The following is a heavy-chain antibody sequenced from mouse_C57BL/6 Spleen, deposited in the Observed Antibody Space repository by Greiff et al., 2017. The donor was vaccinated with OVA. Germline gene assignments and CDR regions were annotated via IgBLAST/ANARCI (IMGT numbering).Heavy chain of an antibody. Sequence: QVQLQQPGAELVKPGASVKMSCKASGYTFTSYWITWVKQRPGQGLEWIGDIYPGSGSTNYNEKFKSKATLTVDTSSSTAYMQLSSLTSEDSAVYYCERGTDSSGYFWFAYWGQGTLVTVSA. V-gene: IGHV1-55*01. J-gene: IGHJ3*01. CDR1: GYTFTSYW. CDR3: ERGTDSSGYFWFAY. D-gene: IGHD3-2*02. CDR2: IYPGSGST.